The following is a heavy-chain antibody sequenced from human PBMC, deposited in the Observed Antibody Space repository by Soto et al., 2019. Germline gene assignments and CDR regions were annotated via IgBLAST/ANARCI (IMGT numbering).Heavy chain of an antibody. Sequence: GGSLRLSCAASGASGFTFSDHHMDWVRQAPGKGLAWVGRARNKVNSYSTAYAASGKGRFTISRDDSKNSLYLQMNGLKTEDTSVYFCARLMGTCFDLWGQGTLVTVSS. J-gene: IGHJ4*02. V-gene: IGHV3-72*01. CDR2: ARNKVNSYST. CDR3: ARLMGTCFDL. D-gene: IGHD2-8*01. CDR1: GFTFSDHH.